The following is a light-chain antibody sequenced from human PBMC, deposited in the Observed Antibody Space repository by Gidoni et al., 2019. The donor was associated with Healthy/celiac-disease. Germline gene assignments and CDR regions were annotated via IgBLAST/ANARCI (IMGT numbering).Light chain of an antibody. Sequence: DIQMTQSPSSLSASVGERVTITCRASQSISSYLNWYQQKPGKAPKLLIYAASSLQSGVPSRFSGSGSGTDFTLTISSLQPEDFATYYCQQSYTLITFGQGTRLEIK. CDR1: QSISSY. V-gene: IGKV1-39*01. CDR2: AAS. CDR3: QQSYTLIT. J-gene: IGKJ5*01.